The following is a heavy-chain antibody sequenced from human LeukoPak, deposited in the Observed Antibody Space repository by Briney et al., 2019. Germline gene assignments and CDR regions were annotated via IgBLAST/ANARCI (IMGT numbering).Heavy chain of an antibody. CDR2: ISSSCSTI. J-gene: IGHJ5*02. Sequence: PWGSLRLSCAASGFTFSSYEMNWVRQAPGKGLEWVSYISSSCSTIYYSDSVKGRFTISRDNAKNSLYLQMPSVRAEDTAVYYCASGLKDIVVVPAARDWFDPWGQGTLVTVSS. V-gene: IGHV3-48*03. D-gene: IGHD2-2*01. CDR1: GFTFSSYE. CDR3: ASGLKDIVVVPAARDWFDP.